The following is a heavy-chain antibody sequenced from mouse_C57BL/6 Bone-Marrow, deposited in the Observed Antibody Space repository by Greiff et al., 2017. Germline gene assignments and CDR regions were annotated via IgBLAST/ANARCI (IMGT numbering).Heavy chain of an antibody. CDR1: GFSFNTYA. Sequence: EVHLVESGGGLVQPKGSLKLSCAASGFSFNTYAMNWVRQAPGKGLEWVARIRSKSNNYATYYADSVKDRFTISRDDSESMLYLQMNNLKTEDTAMYYCVRQDASPDYGYAPWFAYWGQGTLVTVSA. CDR3: VRQDASPDYGYAPWFAY. D-gene: IGHD2-2*01. CDR2: IRSKSNNYAT. J-gene: IGHJ3*01. V-gene: IGHV10-1*01.